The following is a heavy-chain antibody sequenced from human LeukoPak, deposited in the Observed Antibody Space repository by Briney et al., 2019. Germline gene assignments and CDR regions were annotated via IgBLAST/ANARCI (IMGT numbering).Heavy chain of an antibody. CDR3: AKDPTVAGQYYFDY. D-gene: IGHD6-19*01. CDR2: ISGGGST. V-gene: IGHV3-23*01. CDR1: GFTFSSYA. J-gene: IGHJ4*02. Sequence: GGSLRLSCAASGFTFSSYAMSWVRQAPGKGLEWVSAISGGGSTYYADSVKGRFTISRDNSKNTLYLQMNSLRAEDTAVYYCAKDPTVAGQYYFDYCGQGSLVTVSS.